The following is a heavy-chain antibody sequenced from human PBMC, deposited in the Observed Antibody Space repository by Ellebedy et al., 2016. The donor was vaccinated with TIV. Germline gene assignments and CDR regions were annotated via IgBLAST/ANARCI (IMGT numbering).Heavy chain of an antibody. V-gene: IGHV3-30*19. Sequence: PGGSLRLSCAASGVSFPKHGMPWVLHAPGKGMEWVSLTSYDASVQYYADSVKVRFTISRDNSKNTLYLQMNNLRPDDTALYFCARGRYLSRHSLDVWGQGTTVTVSS. CDR1: GVSFPKHG. CDR2: TSYDASVQ. CDR3: ARGRYLSRHSLDV. J-gene: IGHJ6*02. D-gene: IGHD2-21*01.